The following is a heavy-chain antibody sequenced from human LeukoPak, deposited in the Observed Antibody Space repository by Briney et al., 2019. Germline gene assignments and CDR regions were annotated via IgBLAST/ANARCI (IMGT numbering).Heavy chain of an antibody. D-gene: IGHD2-2*01. V-gene: IGHV4-4*07. CDR1: GGSISEYY. Sequence: SETLSLTCSVSGGSISEYYWGWIRQPAGKGLEWIGRIYSSGSTDYNPSLKGRVAISVDKSKTQFSLRLNSVTAADTAVYYCVRDGTPYQDRGADYWGQGTLVTVSS. J-gene: IGHJ4*02. CDR2: IYSSGST. CDR3: VRDGTPYQDRGADY.